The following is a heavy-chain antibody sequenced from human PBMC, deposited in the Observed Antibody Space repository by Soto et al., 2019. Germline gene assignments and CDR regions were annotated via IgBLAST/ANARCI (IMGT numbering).Heavy chain of an antibody. Sequence: GGSLRLSCVASGFTFNRYTMSWVRQAPGKGLEWVSGLIGGGGRTYYTDSVKGRFTISRDTSKSTLYLQMNSLRVEDTALYFCAKDLQPDGAWDFDYWGQGTLVTVSS. CDR1: GFTFNRYT. CDR2: LIGGGGRT. D-gene: IGHD4-17*01. J-gene: IGHJ4*02. CDR3: AKDLQPDGAWDFDY. V-gene: IGHV3-23*01.